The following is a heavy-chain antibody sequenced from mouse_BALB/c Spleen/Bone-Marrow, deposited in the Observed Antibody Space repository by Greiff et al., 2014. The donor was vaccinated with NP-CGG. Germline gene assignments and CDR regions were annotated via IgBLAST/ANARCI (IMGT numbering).Heavy chain of an antibody. Sequence: VKLQESGAELVRPGSSVKISCKPSGYSFSSYWMNWVKKRPGQGPEWIGQIYPGDGDTNYNGKFKGKATLTADKSSSTAYMHLSSLTSEDSAVYFCARSGYSAMDYWGQGTSVTVSS. CDR3: ARSGYSAMDY. CDR1: GYSFSSYW. J-gene: IGHJ4*01. V-gene: IGHV1-80*01. D-gene: IGHD1-3*01. CDR2: IYPGDGDT.